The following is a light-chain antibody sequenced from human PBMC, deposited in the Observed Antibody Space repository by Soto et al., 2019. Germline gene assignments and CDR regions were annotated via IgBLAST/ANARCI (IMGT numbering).Light chain of an antibody. V-gene: IGLV1-44*01. J-gene: IGLJ1*01. CDR2: INN. CDR3: AAWDDSLNGYV. CDR1: SSSIGSYS. Sequence: QSVLTQPPSASGTPGQRVTISCSGSSSSIGSYSVNWFQQLPGTAPKLLIYINNQRPSVVPDRFSGSKSGTSASLAISGLQSEDEADYYCAAWDDSLNGYVFGTGTKVTVL.